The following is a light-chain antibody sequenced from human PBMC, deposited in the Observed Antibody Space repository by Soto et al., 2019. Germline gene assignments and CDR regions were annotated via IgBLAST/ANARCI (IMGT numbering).Light chain of an antibody. Sequence: QSALTQPASVSGSPGQSITISCTGTSSDVGGSNYVSWYQQHPGKAPKFMIYEVSNRPSGVSNRFSGSKSGNTASLTISGLQAEDEADYYCSSYTSSTTLNVFRTGTKLTVL. V-gene: IGLV2-14*01. CDR1: SSDVGGSNY. J-gene: IGLJ1*01. CDR3: SSYTSSTTLNV. CDR2: EVS.